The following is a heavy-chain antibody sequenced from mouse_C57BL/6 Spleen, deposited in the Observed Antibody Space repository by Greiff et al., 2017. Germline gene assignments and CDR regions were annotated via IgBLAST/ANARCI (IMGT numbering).Heavy chain of an antibody. CDR2: ISSGSSTI. Sequence: EVHLVESGGGLVKPGGSLKLSCAASGFTFSDYGMHWVRQAPEKGLEWVAYISSGSSTIYYADTVKGRFTISRDNAKNTLFMQMTSLRSEDTAMYYCARGLLLAMDYWGQGTSVTVSS. D-gene: IGHD2-3*01. CDR3: ARGLLLAMDY. CDR1: GFTFSDYG. V-gene: IGHV5-17*01. J-gene: IGHJ4*01.